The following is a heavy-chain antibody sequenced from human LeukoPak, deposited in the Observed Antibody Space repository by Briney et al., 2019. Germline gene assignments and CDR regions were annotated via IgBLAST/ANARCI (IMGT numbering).Heavy chain of an antibody. Sequence: GSLRLSCTASGFTFSDHYMSWVRLSPGKGLEWLSYITGSGSITDYADSVKGRFTISRDNAKNTMFLQMNSLRPEDTAVYYCARDPDYGDPEWGQGTLVTVSP. CDR3: ARDPDYGDPE. CDR1: GFTFSDHY. CDR2: ITGSGSIT. V-gene: IGHV3-11*01. D-gene: IGHD4-17*01. J-gene: IGHJ4*02.